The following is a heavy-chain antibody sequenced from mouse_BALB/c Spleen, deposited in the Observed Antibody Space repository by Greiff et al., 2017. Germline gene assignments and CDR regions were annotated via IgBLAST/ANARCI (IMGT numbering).Heavy chain of an antibody. CDR2: ISYDGSN. V-gene: IGHV3-6*02. CDR1: GFSITSCYY. Sequence: EVKLQESGPGLVKPSQSLSLTCSVTGFSITSCYYWCWIRQFPGNQLEWMGYISYDGSNNYNPSLKNRISITRDTSKNQFFLKLNSVTAEDTATCDCARGQYCGYKDYWGQGTTVTVSS. J-gene: IGHJ2*01. CDR3: ARGQYCGYKDY. D-gene: IGHD1-2*01.